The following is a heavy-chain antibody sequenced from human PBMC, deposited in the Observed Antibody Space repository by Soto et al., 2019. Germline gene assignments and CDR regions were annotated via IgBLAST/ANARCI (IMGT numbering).Heavy chain of an antibody. J-gene: IGHJ3*02. CDR1: GGTFSNFA. Sequence: QVQLVQSGPEVKKPGSSVKVSCEASGGTFSNFAVNWVRQAPGQGLEWVGGIIPLFNVAKYAQKFEGRVTIVEDDSTSTAYMDLSSLRSDDTAVYYCAAYGRDVLGYDYKETAGLDIWGQGTMVTVSS. CDR2: IIPLFNVA. CDR3: AAYGRDVLGYDYKETAGLDI. V-gene: IGHV1-69*01. D-gene: IGHD4-4*01.